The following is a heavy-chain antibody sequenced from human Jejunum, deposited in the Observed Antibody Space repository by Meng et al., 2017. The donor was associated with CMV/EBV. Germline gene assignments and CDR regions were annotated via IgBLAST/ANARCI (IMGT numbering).Heavy chain of an antibody. Sequence: QVQLQESGPGLWKSSETLSLTCFVSAGSISGYYWSWIRQPAGKGLEWIGRIYTSGGTHYNPSLKSRLTMSVDLSNNQISLKLRSVTAADTAVYYCARESGSYYWFDPWGQGTLVTVSS. D-gene: IGHD1-26*01. CDR3: ARESGSYYWFDP. CDR1: AGSISGYY. V-gene: IGHV4-4*07. J-gene: IGHJ5*02. CDR2: IYTSGGT.